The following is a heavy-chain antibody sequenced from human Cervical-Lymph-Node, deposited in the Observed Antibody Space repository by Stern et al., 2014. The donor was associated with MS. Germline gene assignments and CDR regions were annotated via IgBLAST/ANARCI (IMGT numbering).Heavy chain of an antibody. CDR1: RFTVSTSY. Sequence: EVQLVESGGGLIQPGGSLRLSCAASRFTVSTSYMTWVRQVPGKGLEWVSVIYPTTTTNYAGSVKGRCTISRDSSKNTLYLQMNILRAEDTALYYCARGVMSLDYWGQGTLVIVSS. D-gene: IGHD2-21*01. CDR2: IYPTTTT. J-gene: IGHJ4*02. V-gene: IGHV3-53*01. CDR3: ARGVMSLDY.